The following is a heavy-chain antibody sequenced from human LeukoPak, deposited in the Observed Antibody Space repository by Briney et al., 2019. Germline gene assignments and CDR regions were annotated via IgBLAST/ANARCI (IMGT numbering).Heavy chain of an antibody. CDR1: GGSVSSRNYY. CDR3: ARLGGRYSTPPGY. V-gene: IGHV4-39*01. D-gene: IGHD1-26*01. Sequence: SETLSLTCTVSGGSVSSRNYYWGWVRQPPGKGLEWIGSIYYSGITYYNPSLKSRVTISVDTSKNQFSLKLSSVTAADTAVYYCARLGGRYSTPPGYWGQGTLVTVSS. CDR2: IYYSGIT. J-gene: IGHJ4*02.